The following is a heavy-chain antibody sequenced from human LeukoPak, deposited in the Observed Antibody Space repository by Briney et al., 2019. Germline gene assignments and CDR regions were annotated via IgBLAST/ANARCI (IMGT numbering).Heavy chain of an antibody. Sequence: PGRSLRLSCAASGFTFSSYAMHWVRQAPGKGLEWVAVISYDGSNKYYADSVKGRFTISRDNSKNTLYLQMNSLRAEDTAVYYCAGYYGSGSLGGWGQGTLVTVSS. CDR1: GFTFSSYA. D-gene: IGHD3-10*01. CDR2: ISYDGSNK. J-gene: IGHJ4*02. CDR3: AGYYGSGSLGG. V-gene: IGHV3-30-3*01.